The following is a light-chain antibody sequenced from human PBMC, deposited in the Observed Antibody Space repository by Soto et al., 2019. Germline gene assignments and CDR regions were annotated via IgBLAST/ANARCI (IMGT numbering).Light chain of an antibody. V-gene: IGKV4-1*01. CDR2: LAF. J-gene: IGKJ4*01. Sequence: DIVMTQSPDSLAVSLGERATINCKSSQSVFKSSDNKNYLAWYQQKPGQSPKLLIYLAFIRESGVPDRFSGSGSGTDFTLTISSLQAEDVAAYYCQQYHSPPVTFGGGTKVEIK. CDR3: QQYHSPPVT. CDR1: QSVFKSSDNKNY.